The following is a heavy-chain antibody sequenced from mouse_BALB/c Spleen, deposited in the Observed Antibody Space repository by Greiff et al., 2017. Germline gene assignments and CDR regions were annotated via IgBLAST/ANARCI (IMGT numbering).Heavy chain of an antibody. CDR2: IDPANGNT. V-gene: IGHV14-3*02. J-gene: IGHJ4*01. CDR3: VRPYYGSSPYAMDY. Sequence: VQLKESGAELVKPGASVKLSCTASGFNIKDTYMHWVKQRPEQGLEWIGRIDPANGNTKYDPKFQGKATITADTSSNTAYLQLSSLTSEDTAVYYCVRPYYGSSPYAMDYWGQGTSVTVSS. D-gene: IGHD1-1*01. CDR1: GFNIKDTY.